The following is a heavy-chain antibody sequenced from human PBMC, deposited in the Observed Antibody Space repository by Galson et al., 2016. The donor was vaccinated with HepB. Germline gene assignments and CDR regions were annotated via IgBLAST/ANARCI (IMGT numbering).Heavy chain of an antibody. CDR2: AFHNGIT. J-gene: IGHJ5*02. CDR1: GGPITSNHHY. D-gene: IGHD2-21*01. CDR3: ARADPVVVPTSTEWFDP. V-gene: IGHV4-39*02. Sequence: ETLSLTCTVSGGPITSNHHYWGWVRQPPGKGLEWIGSAFHNGITYYNPSLRSRVTVSVDASRNQFSLKVTSVTAADTAIYYCARADPVVVPTSTEWFDPWGQGTLVIVSS.